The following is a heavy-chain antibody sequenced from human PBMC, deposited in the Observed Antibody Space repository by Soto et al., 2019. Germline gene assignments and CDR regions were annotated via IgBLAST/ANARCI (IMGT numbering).Heavy chain of an antibody. CDR1: GGSISNFY. J-gene: IGHJ6*02. D-gene: IGHD2-15*01. Sequence: QVELQESGPGLVKPSETLSLTCTVSGGSISNFYWSWIRQPPGKGLEWIGYVHPSGSTTYNPSLKSRVTTSVDTSKNQCSLKLTSVTAADTAVYYCARGVAGGAHYYGMDVWGQGATVTVSS. V-gene: IGHV4-59*01. CDR2: VHPSGST. CDR3: ARGVAGGAHYYGMDV.